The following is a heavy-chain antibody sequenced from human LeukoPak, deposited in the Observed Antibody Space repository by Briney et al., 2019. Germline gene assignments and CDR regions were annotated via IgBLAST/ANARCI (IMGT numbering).Heavy chain of an antibody. CDR3: ARLDILTGYYGYYFEY. D-gene: IGHD3-9*01. J-gene: IGHJ4*02. CDR2: IYTSGST. CDR1: GGSLSSHY. V-gene: IGHV4-4*09. Sequence: SETLSLTCSVSGGSLSSHYWSWIRQPPGKGLEWIGYIYTSGSTNYNPSLNSRVTISLDTSKNQFSLKLRSVTAADTAVFYCARLDILTGYYGYYFEYWGQGTLVTVSS.